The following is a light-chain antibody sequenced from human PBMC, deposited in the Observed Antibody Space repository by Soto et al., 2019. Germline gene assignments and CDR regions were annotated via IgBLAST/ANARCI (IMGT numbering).Light chain of an antibody. J-gene: IGKJ1*01. CDR2: GAS. Sequence: EIVMTQCPGTLSLSPGERATLSCRASQSVSSSYLAWYQQKPGQAPRLLIYGASSRATGIPDRFSGSGSGTDFTLTISRLEPEDFAVYYCQHSSTFGQGTKVDIK. CDR3: QHSST. V-gene: IGKV3-20*01. CDR1: QSVSSSY.